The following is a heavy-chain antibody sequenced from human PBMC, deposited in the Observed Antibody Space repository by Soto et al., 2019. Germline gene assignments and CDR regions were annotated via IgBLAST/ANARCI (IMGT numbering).Heavy chain of an antibody. CDR2: INAGNGNT. J-gene: IGHJ4*02. CDR1: GYTFTSYP. CDR3: ERDMLRFTSSPFDY. Sequence: ASVKVSCKASGYTFTSYPMHWLRQAPGQSLEWMGWINAGNGNTKYSQKFQGRVTITRDTSASTAYMELSSLRSEDTAVYFCERDMLRFTSSPFDYWGQGTLVTVSS. D-gene: IGHD6-13*01. V-gene: IGHV1-3*01.